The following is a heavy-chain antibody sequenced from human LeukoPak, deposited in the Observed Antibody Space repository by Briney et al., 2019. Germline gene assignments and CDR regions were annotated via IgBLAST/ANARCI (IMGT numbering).Heavy chain of an antibody. D-gene: IGHD5-12*01. V-gene: IGHV3-66*01. CDR1: GFTFSSYS. CDR3: AREDYSGYDFYDY. CDR2: IYSGGST. J-gene: IGHJ4*02. Sequence: GGSLRLSCAASGFTFSSYSMNWVRQAPGKGLEWVSVIYSGGSTYFADSVKGRFTISRDNSKNTLSLQMNSLRAEDTAVYYCAREDYSGYDFYDYWGQGSLVTVSS.